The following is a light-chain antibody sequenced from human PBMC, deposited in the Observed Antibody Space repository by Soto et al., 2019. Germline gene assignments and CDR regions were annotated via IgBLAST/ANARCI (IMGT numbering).Light chain of an antibody. CDR1: QSVSSY. CDR2: DAS. Sequence: EIVLTQSPATLSLSPGERATLSCSASQSVSSYLAWYQQKPGQAPRLLIYDASNRATGIPARFSGSGSGTDFTLTINSLQSEDFGVYYCQQRSNWPPKITFGQGTRLEIK. CDR3: QQRSNWPPKIT. J-gene: IGKJ5*01. V-gene: IGKV3-11*01.